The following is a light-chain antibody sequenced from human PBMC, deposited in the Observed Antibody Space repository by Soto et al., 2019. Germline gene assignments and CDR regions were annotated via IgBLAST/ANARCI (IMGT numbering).Light chain of an antibody. Sequence: QSALTQPASVSGSPGQSITISCTGTSSDVGGYNYVSWYQHHPGKAPKLMIYEVTNRPSGVSNRFSGSKSGNTASLTISGLQAEDEADYYCKSYTSRSTYVIGSGSKVTVL. CDR3: KSYTSRSTYV. CDR2: EVT. J-gene: IGLJ1*01. V-gene: IGLV2-14*01. CDR1: SSDVGGYNY.